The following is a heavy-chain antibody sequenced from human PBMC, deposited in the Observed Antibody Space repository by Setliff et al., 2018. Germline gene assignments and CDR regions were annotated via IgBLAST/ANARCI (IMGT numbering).Heavy chain of an antibody. D-gene: IGHD5-18*01. CDR2: TRNKVSGYIT. J-gene: IGHJ4*02. Sequence: GGSLRLSCATSGFTLSDYSMDWVRQAPGKGLEWVGRTRNKVSGYITEYAASVKGRFTISRDNAKNSLFLQMNSLRAEDTALYYCAKFVGYTYGYDYWGRGTLVTVSS. CDR1: GFTLSDYS. V-gene: IGHV3-72*01. CDR3: AKFVGYTYGYDY.